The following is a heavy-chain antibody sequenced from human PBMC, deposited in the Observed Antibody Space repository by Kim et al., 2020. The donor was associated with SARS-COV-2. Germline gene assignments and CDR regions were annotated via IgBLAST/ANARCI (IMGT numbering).Heavy chain of an antibody. J-gene: IGHJ6*02. CDR3: ARGRILRFLEWPPTGGMDV. D-gene: IGHD3-3*01. CDR1: VFTFSSFA. V-gene: IGHV3-30-3*01. Sequence: GGSLRLSCAASVFTFSSFAMHWVRQAPGKGLEWVAVISYDGSNKYYADSVKGRFTISRDNSKNTLYLQMNSLRAEDTAVYYCARGRILRFLEWPPTGGMDVWGQGTTVTVSS. CDR2: ISYDGSNK.